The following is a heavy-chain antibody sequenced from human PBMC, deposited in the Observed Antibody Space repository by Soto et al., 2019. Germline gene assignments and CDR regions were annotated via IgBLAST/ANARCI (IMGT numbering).Heavy chain of an antibody. CDR2: IYYTGST. CDR1: GGSIRSSSYY. CDR3: ARQGSSWYNSYGMDV. V-gene: IGHV4-39*01. Sequence: PSETLSLTCTVSGGSIRSSSYYWGWIRQPPGKGLEWIGSIYYTGSTYYSPSLRSRVSMSVDTSKNQFSLKLTSVTAADTAVFYCARQGSSWYNSYGMDVWGQGTTVTVSS. D-gene: IGHD6-13*01. J-gene: IGHJ6*02.